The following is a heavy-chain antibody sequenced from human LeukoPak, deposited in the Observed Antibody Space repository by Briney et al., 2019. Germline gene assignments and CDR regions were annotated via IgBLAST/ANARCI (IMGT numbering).Heavy chain of an antibody. CDR2: MWYDGSNK. D-gene: IGHD6-19*01. J-gene: IGHJ4*02. CDR3: ARDWSSIPVAGISPGKDY. CDR1: GFXFSSDG. Sequence: PGGSLRLSCAASGFXFSSDGIHWGRQAPGKGLEWVAGMWYDGSNKYYADTMKSRFTISRDNCKNTLSLQMDSLRAEDTAVYYCARDWSSIPVAGISPGKDYWGQGTLVTVSS. V-gene: IGHV3-33*01.